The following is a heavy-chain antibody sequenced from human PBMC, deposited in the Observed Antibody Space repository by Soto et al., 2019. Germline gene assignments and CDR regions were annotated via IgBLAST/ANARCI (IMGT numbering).Heavy chain of an antibody. CDR3: ARDQPQYDFWRGYSIDY. J-gene: IGHJ4*02. CDR1: GFTFSDYY. V-gene: IGHV3-11*01. D-gene: IGHD3-3*01. CDR2: ISSSGSTI. Sequence: QVQLVESGGGLVKPGGSLRLSCAASGFTFSDYYMSWIRQAPGKGLEWVSYISSSGSTIYYADSVKGRFTISRDNAKKSLYLQMNSLRAEHTAVYYCARDQPQYDFWRGYSIDYWGQGTLVTVSS.